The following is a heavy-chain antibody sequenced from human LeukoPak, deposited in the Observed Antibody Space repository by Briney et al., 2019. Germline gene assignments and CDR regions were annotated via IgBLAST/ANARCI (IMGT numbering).Heavy chain of an antibody. CDR1: GYTFTGYY. CDR2: INPNSGGT. Sequence: ASVKVSCKASGYTFTGYYMHCVRHAPGQGLEWMGWINPNSGGTNYAQKFQGRVTMTRDTSISTAYMELRSLRSDDTAVYYCARDRWGSSGWYDDAFDIWGQGTMVTVSS. D-gene: IGHD6-19*01. CDR3: ARDRWGSSGWYDDAFDI. V-gene: IGHV1-2*02. J-gene: IGHJ3*02.